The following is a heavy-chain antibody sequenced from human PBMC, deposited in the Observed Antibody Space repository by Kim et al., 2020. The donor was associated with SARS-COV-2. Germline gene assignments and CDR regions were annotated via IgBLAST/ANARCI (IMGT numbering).Heavy chain of an antibody. J-gene: IGHJ4*02. D-gene: IGHD3-3*01. Sequence: KHYADSVKGRFPISRDNSKNTLYLQMNSLRAEGTAVYYCARDRGLRFLEWLLGYWGQGTLVTVSS. V-gene: IGHV3-30*05. CDR2: K. CDR3: ARDRGLRFLEWLLGY.